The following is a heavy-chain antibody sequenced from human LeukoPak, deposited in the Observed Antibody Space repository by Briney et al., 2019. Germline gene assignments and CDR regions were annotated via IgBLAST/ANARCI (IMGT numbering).Heavy chain of an antibody. V-gene: IGHV1-18*01. CDR3: AREGSDYDSSGFIDY. J-gene: IGHJ4*02. CDR2: ISAYNGNT. CDR1: GDTFTSYV. Sequence: ASVTVCRKASGDTFTSYVISWVRQAPGQGLEWMGWISAYNGNTNYAQKLQGRVTMTTDTSTSTAYMELRSLRSDDTAVYYCAREGSDYDSSGFIDYWGQGTLVTVSS. D-gene: IGHD3-22*01.